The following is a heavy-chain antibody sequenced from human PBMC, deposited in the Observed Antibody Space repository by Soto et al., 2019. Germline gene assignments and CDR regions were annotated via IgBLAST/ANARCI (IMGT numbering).Heavy chain of an antibody. V-gene: IGHV3-23*01. J-gene: IGHJ4*02. D-gene: IGHD1-1*01. CDR2: ISNGGGSA. CDR1: GFSFSSYA. Sequence: EVQLLESGGGLVQPGGSLRPSCAASGFSFSSYAMSWVRQAPGKGLHWVSTISNGGGSADYADSVKGRFTVSRDNSKNMLFLQMNSLRDEDTAVYYCAYRTGFDYWGQGTLVTVSS. CDR3: AYRTGFDY.